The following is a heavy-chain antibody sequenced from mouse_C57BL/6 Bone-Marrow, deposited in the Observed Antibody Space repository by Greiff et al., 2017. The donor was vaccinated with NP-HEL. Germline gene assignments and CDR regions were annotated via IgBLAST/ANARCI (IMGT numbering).Heavy chain of an antibody. CDR2: IRNKANGHTT. CDR3: ARSPPDMDY. V-gene: IGHV7-3*01. Sequence: VQLKESGGGLVQPGGSLSLSCAASGFTFTDYYMSWVRQPPGKALEWLGFIRNKANGHTTEYSASVKGRFTISRDNSQSILYLQMNALRAEDSATYYCARSPPDMDYWGQGTSVTVSS. J-gene: IGHJ4*01. CDR1: GFTFTDYY.